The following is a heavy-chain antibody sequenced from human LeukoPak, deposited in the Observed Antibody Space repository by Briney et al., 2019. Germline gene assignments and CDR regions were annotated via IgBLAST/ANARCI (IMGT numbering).Heavy chain of an antibody. V-gene: IGHV1-69*04. Sequence: GSSLKVSCKASGGTFSSYAISWVRQTPGQGLEWMGRIIPILGIANYAQKFQGRVTITADKSTSTAYMELSSLRSEDTAVYYCASGESSGYYLDYYYYGMDVWGQGTTVTVSS. CDR3: ASGESSGYYLDYYYYGMDV. J-gene: IGHJ6*02. CDR2: IIPILGIA. D-gene: IGHD3-22*01. CDR1: GGTFSSYA.